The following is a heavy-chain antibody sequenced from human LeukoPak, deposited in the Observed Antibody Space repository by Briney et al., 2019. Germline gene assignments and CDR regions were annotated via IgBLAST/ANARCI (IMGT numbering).Heavy chain of an antibody. V-gene: IGHV1-18*01. D-gene: IGHD2-15*01. CDR3: ARDWYCSGGSCYNRFDP. Sequence: ASVKVSCKASGYTFTIYGISWVRQAPGQGLEWMGWISASNGDSNYAQRIQDRVIMTTDTPTSTAYMELRSLRSDDTAVYYCARDWYCSGGSCYNRFDPWGQGTLVTVSS. J-gene: IGHJ5*02. CDR1: GYTFTIYG. CDR2: ISASNGDS.